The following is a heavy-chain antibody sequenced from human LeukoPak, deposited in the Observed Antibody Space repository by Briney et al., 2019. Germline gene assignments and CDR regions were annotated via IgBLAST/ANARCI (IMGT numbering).Heavy chain of an antibody. D-gene: IGHD3-10*01. Sequence: GGSLRLSCAASGFTVSSNYMSWVRQAPGKGLEWVSVIYSGGSTYYADSVKGRFTIFRDNSKNTLYLQMNSLRAEDTAVYYCAREYYYGSGSYGWGQGTLVTVSS. V-gene: IGHV3-53*01. J-gene: IGHJ4*02. CDR3: AREYYYGSGSYG. CDR1: GFTVSSNY. CDR2: IYSGGST.